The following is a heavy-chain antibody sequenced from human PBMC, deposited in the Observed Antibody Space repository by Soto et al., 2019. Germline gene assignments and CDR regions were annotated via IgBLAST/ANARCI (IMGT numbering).Heavy chain of an antibody. D-gene: IGHD6-6*01. CDR3: ARDWAARSAFDI. V-gene: IGHV3-33*01. Sequence: QVQLVESGGGVVQPGRSLRLSCAASGFTFSSYGMHWVRQAPGKGLEWVAVIWYDGSNKYYADSVKGRFTISRDNSNNTLYLQMNSLRAEDTAVYYCARDWAARSAFDIWGHGTMVTVSS. CDR2: IWYDGSNK. J-gene: IGHJ3*02. CDR1: GFTFSSYG.